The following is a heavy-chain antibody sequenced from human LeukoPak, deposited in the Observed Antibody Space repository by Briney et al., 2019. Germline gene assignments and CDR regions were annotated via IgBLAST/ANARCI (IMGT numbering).Heavy chain of an antibody. Sequence: GGSLRLSCAASGFTFSSYWMSWVRQAPGKGLEWVANIKQDGSEKYYVDSVKGRFTISRDNAKNSLYLQMNSLRAEDTAVYYCARVSGGRYYYYYYMDVWGKGTTVTVSS. CDR2: IKQDGSEK. J-gene: IGHJ6*03. D-gene: IGHD2-15*01. CDR1: GFTFSSYW. V-gene: IGHV3-7*01. CDR3: ARVSGGRYYYYYYMDV.